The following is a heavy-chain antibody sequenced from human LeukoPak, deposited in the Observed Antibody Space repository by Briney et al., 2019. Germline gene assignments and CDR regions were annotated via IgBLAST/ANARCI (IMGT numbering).Heavy chain of an antibody. V-gene: IGHV4-4*07. Sequence: SETLSLTCTVSGGSFSTYYWSWVRQSAGKGLEWIGRIYTSGSTNYNPSLKSRVTISADTSKNQFSLKLTSVTVADTAVYYCTRDRGDYGGPDYWGRGTLVTVSS. J-gene: IGHJ4*02. CDR1: GGSFSTYY. D-gene: IGHD4-23*01. CDR2: IYTSGST. CDR3: TRDRGDYGGPDY.